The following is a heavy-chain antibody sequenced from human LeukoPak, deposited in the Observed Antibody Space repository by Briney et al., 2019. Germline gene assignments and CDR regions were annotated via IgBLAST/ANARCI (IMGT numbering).Heavy chain of an antibody. V-gene: IGHV4-61*02. CDR2: IYTSGST. D-gene: IGHD4-17*01. J-gene: IGHJ4*02. Sequence: SETLSLTCSVSGGSISSGSYYWNWIRQPAGKGLEWIGRIYTSGSTNYNPSLKSRVTISVDTSKNQFSLKLSSVTAADTAVYYCAKLGGRGYGDSTFDYWGQGTLVTVSS. CDR3: AKLGGRGYGDSTFDY. CDR1: GGSISSGSYY.